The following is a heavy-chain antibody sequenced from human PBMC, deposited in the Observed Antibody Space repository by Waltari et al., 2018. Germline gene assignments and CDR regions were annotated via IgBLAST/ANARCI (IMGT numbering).Heavy chain of an antibody. J-gene: IGHJ4*02. Sequence: QVQLHQWGAGLLKPSETLPLTCAVYGESFSAYYWSWLREPPGKGLEWIGEINHSGSITYNPSLRSRVTISVDTSKNQFSLNLRNVSVADTAMYFCARAARHGYRNGYPVYFDYWGQGTLVTVSS. CDR1: GESFSAYY. D-gene: IGHD5-18*01. CDR3: ARAARHGYRNGYPVYFDY. CDR2: INHSGSI. V-gene: IGHV4-34*01.